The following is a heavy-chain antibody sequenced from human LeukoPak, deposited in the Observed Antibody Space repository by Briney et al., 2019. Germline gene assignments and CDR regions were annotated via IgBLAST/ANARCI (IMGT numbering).Heavy chain of an antibody. CDR1: GYTFTSYG. D-gene: IGHD3-10*01. CDR3: ARGPPAARLLWFGELLSKSFDY. V-gene: IGHV1-18*01. Sequence: ASVKVSCKASGYTFTSYGISWVRQAPGQGLEWMGWISAYNGNTNYAQKLQGRVTMTTDTSTSTAYMELRSLRSDDTAVYYCARGPPAARLLWFGELLSKSFDYWVQGTLVTVSS. CDR2: ISAYNGNT. J-gene: IGHJ4*02.